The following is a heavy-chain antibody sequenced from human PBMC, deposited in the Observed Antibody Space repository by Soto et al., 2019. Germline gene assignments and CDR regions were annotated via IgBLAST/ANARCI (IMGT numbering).Heavy chain of an antibody. CDR1: GGSISSYY. Sequence: SETLSLTCTVSGGSISSYYWSWIRQPPGKGLEWIGYIYYSGSTNYNPSLKSRVTISVDTSKNQFSLKLSSVTAADTAVYYCARDRAGTTFGYYYYYGMDVWGQGTTVTVSS. V-gene: IGHV4-59*01. CDR3: ARDRAGTTFGYYYYYGMDV. D-gene: IGHD1-7*01. CDR2: IYYSGST. J-gene: IGHJ6*02.